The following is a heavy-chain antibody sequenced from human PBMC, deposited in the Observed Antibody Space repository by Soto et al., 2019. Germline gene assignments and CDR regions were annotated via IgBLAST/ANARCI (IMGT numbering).Heavy chain of an antibody. J-gene: IGHJ4*02. Sequence: SVKVSCKASGGTFSSYAISWVRQSPGQGLEWMGGIIPIFGTANYAQKFQGRVTITADESTSTAYMELSRLRSEDTAVYYCARDFPGYYYDSSGYFSDYRGQG. D-gene: IGHD3-22*01. CDR2: IIPIFGTA. V-gene: IGHV1-69*13. CDR1: GGTFSSYA. CDR3: ARDFPGYYYDSSGYFSDY.